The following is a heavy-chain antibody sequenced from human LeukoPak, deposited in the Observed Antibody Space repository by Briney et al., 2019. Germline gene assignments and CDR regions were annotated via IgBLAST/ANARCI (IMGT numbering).Heavy chain of an antibody. V-gene: IGHV4-59*01. J-gene: IGHJ4*02. D-gene: IGHD4-17*01. CDR3: AGSNGDYPYPFDY. CDR2: IHSSGST. Sequence: PSETLSLTCTVSAGSISNYFWNWIRQPPGKGLEWIGYIHSSGSTNSNPSLKSRLTMSVDTSKNQFSLKLSSVTAADTAVYYCAGSNGDYPYPFDYWGQGILVTVSS. CDR1: AGSISNYF.